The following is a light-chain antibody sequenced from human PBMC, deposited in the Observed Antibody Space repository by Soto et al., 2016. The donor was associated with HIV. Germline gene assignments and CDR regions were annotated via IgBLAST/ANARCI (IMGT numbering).Light chain of an antibody. V-gene: IGKV1-12*01. Sequence: DIQMTQSPSSVSASLGDRVTITCRASQNIGTWLAWYQKKPGKAPNLLIYAASTLQSGVPPRFSGSGSGTDFTFTISSLQPEDFAIYYCQQGDSFSLTFGGGTKVEIK. CDR3: QQGDSFSLT. CDR1: QNIGTW. J-gene: IGKJ4*01. CDR2: AAS.